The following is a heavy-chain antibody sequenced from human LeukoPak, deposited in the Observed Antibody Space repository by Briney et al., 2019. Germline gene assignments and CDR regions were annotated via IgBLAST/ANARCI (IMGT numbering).Heavy chain of an antibody. J-gene: IGHJ4*02. Sequence: ASVKVSCKASGYTFSSYGISWVRQAPGQGLEWMGWISAYNGHTNYAQKLQGRVTMTTDTSTSTAYMELRGLRSDDTAVYYCARGQNYDILTAYVSWGQGTLVTVSS. D-gene: IGHD3-9*01. V-gene: IGHV1-18*01. CDR2: ISAYNGHT. CDR3: ARGQNYDILTAYVS. CDR1: GYTFSSYG.